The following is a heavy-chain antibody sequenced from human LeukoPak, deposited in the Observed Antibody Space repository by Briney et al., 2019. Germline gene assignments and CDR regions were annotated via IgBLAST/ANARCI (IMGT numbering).Heavy chain of an antibody. CDR3: STTYYYDSSEGY. D-gene: IGHD3-22*01. J-gene: IGHJ4*02. CDR1: GFIFSNTW. V-gene: IGHV3-15*07. Sequence: PGGSLRLSCAASGFIFSNTWMNWVRQAPGKGLEWVGRIKSKSDGGTTDYAAPVKGRFTISRDDSKNTLYLQMNSLKTEDTAVYYCSTTYYYDSSEGYWGQGTLVTVSS. CDR2: IKSKSDGGTT.